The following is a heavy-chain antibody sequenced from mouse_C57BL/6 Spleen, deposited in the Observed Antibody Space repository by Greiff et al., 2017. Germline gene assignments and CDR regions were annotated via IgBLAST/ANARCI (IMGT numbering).Heavy chain of an antibody. CDR3: ASYGSPYAMDY. J-gene: IGHJ4*01. CDR2: IYPGDGDT. V-gene: IGHV1-80*01. Sequence: QVQLQQSGAELVKPGASVKISCKASGYAFSSYWMNWVKQRPGKGLEWIGQIYPGDGDTNYNGKFKGKATLTADKSSSPAYMQLSSLTSEDSAVYFCASYGSPYAMDYWGQGTSVTVSS. D-gene: IGHD1-1*01. CDR1: GYAFSSYW.